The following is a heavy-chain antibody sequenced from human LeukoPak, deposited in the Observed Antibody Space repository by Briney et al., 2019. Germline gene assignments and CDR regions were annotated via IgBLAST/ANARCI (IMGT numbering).Heavy chain of an antibody. CDR3: AHRTYGPFHY. CDR1: GFSLTSEGVA. V-gene: IGHV2-5*02. J-gene: IGHJ4*02. D-gene: IGHD2-8*01. CDR2: IFWDDNK. Sequence: SGPTLVNPTQTLTLTCTFPGFSLTSEGVAVGWIRQPPGKALECLALIFWDDNKHYSPSLKNRLTLTRDTSKNQVVLTMANMDPVDTATYYCAHRTYGPFHYWGQGTLVTVSS.